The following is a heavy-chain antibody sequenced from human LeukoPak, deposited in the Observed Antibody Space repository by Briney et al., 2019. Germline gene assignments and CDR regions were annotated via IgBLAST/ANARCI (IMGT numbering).Heavy chain of an antibody. V-gene: IGHV4-34*01. CDR1: GGSFSGYY. J-gene: IGHJ5*02. Sequence: SETLSLTCAVYGGSFSGYYWSWIRQPPGKGLEWIGEINHSGSTNYNPFLKSRVTISVDTSKNQFSLKLSSVTAAATAVYYCASFDSSTYLWFDPWGQGTLVTVSS. D-gene: IGHD6-6*01. CDR3: ASFDSSTYLWFDP. CDR2: INHSGST.